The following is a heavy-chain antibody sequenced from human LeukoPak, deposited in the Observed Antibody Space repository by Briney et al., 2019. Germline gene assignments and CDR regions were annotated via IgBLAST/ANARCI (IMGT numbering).Heavy chain of an antibody. D-gene: IGHD6-13*01. V-gene: IGHV3-21*01. CDR3: ARGPRNSSSYQYFQH. CDR1: GFTFSSYS. CDR2: ISSSSAYI. Sequence: GGSLRLSCAASGFTFSSYSMNWVRQAPGKGLEWVSSISSSSAYIYCADSEKGRFTISRDNAENSLYLQMNSLRVEDTAVYYCARGPRNSSSYQYFQHWGQGTLVTVSS. J-gene: IGHJ1*01.